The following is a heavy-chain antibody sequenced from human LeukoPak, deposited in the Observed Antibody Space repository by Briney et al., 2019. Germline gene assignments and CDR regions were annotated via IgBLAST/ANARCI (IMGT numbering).Heavy chain of an antibody. V-gene: IGHV3-9*01. D-gene: IGHD3-9*01. CDR1: GFTFDDYA. J-gene: IGHJ4*02. CDR2: ISWNSGSI. CDR3: AKDDGILTGFFDY. Sequence: PGRSLRLSCAASGFTFDDYAMHWVRQAPGKGLEWVSGISWNSGSIGYADSVKGRFTISRDNAKNSLYLQMNSLRAEDTALYYCAKDDGILTGFFDYWGQGTLVTASS.